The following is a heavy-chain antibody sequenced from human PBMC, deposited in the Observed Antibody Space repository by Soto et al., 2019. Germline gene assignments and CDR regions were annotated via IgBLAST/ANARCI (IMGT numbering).Heavy chain of an antibody. D-gene: IGHD5-12*01. V-gene: IGHV3-23*01. Sequence: PGGSLRLSCAASGFPFPQYDMNWVRQAPGKGLEWVAAVGRFGNTYYRDSVRGRFTISRDDSRNLVYLQMSRLRLEDTAVYYCARDSEMATDYWGQGTLVTVSS. CDR2: VGRFGNT. CDR1: GFPFPQYD. J-gene: IGHJ4*02. CDR3: ARDSEMATDY.